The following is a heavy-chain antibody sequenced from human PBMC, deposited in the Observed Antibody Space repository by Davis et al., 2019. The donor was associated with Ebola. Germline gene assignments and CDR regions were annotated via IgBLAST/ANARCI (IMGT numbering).Heavy chain of an antibody. Sequence: SVKVSCKASGGTFSSYAISWVRQAPGQGLEWMGGIIPIFGTANYAQKFQGRVTITADESTSTAYMELSSLGSEDTAVYYCAGRSSSWGGDFDYWGQGTLVTVSS. J-gene: IGHJ4*02. CDR2: IIPIFGTA. CDR1: GGTFSSYA. CDR3: AGRSSSWGGDFDY. D-gene: IGHD6-13*01. V-gene: IGHV1-69*13.